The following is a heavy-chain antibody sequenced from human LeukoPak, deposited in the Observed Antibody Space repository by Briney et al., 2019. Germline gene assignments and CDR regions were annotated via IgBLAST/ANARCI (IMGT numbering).Heavy chain of an antibody. J-gene: IGHJ3*02. D-gene: IGHD3-9*01. CDR3: ATNYDILTGSPKDDAFDI. CDR1: GFTLSDYY. Sequence: GGSLRLSCAASGFTLSDYYMSWIRQAPGKGLEWVSYISSSSSYTNYADSVKGRFTISRDNAKNSLYLQMNSLRAEDTAVYYCATNYDILTGSPKDDAFDIWGQGTMVTVSS. V-gene: IGHV3-11*03. CDR2: ISSSSSYT.